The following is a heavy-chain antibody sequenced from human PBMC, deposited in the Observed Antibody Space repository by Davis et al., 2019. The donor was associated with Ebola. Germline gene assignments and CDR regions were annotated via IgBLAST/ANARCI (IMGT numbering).Heavy chain of an antibody. Sequence: SETLSLTCTVSGGSISSSSYYWGWIRQPPGKGLEWIGSIYYSGSTNYNPSLKSRVTISVDTSKNQFSLKLSSVTAADTAVYYCARGKRVEMATMRSYYYGMDVWGQGTTVTVSS. CDR3: ARGKRVEMATMRSYYYGMDV. CDR2: IYYSGST. J-gene: IGHJ6*02. V-gene: IGHV4-39*07. CDR1: GGSISSSSYY. D-gene: IGHD5-24*01.